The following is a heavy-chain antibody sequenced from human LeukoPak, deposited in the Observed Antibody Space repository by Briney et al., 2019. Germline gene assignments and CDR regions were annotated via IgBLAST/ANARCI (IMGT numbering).Heavy chain of an antibody. CDR3: ARGRGEYSSLYYFDY. CDR1: GYTLTSYG. J-gene: IGHJ4*02. V-gene: IGHV1-18*01. CDR2: ISAYNGNT. Sequence: ASVKVSCKASGYTLTSYGISWVRQAPGQGLEWMGWISAYNGNTNYAQKFQGRVTMTRDMSTSTVYMELSSLRSENTAVYYCARGRGEYSSLYYFDYWGQGTLVTVSS. D-gene: IGHD6-6*01.